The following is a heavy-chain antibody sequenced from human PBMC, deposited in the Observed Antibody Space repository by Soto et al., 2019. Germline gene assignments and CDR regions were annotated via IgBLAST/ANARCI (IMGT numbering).Heavy chain of an antibody. CDR3: ASSMITFGGAISPGAD. D-gene: IGHD3-16*01. J-gene: IGHJ4*02. Sequence: QVQLVQSGAEVKKPGSSVKVSRKASGGTFSSYAISWVRQAPGQGLEWMGGIIPIFGTANYAQKFQGRVTITADKSTSTAYMELSSLRSEDTAVYYCASSMITFGGAISPGADWGQGTLVTVSS. CDR1: GGTFSSYA. V-gene: IGHV1-69*06. CDR2: IIPIFGTA.